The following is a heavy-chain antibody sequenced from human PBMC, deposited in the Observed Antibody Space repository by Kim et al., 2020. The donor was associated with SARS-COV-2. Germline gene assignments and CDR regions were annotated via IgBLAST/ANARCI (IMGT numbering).Heavy chain of an antibody. J-gene: IGHJ6*02. Sequence: SVKGRFTISRDNAKNTLYLQMNSLRAEDTAVYYCARVGSSGWYYYYGMDVWGQGTTVTVSS. D-gene: IGHD6-19*01. CDR3: ARVGSSGWYYYYGMDV. V-gene: IGHV3-74*01.